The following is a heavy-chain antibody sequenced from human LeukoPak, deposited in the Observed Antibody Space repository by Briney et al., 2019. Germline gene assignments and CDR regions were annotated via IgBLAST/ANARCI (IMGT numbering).Heavy chain of an antibody. CDR2: INHSGST. CDR1: GGSFSGYS. V-gene: IGHV4-34*01. D-gene: IGHD1-14*01. CDR3: ARQNRVGNWFDP. Sequence: SETLSLTCAVYGGSFSGYSWSWIRQPPGKGLEWIGEINHSGSTNYNPSLKSRVTISVDTSKNQFSLKLSSVTAADTAVYYCARQNRVGNWFDPWGQGTLVTVSS. J-gene: IGHJ5*02.